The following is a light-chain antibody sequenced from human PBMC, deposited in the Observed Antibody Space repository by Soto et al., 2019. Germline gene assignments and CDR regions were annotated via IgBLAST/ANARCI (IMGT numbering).Light chain of an antibody. CDR3: PQYVGSPST. V-gene: IGKV3-20*01. CDR1: QSVSNSY. Sequence: EIVLRQSPGTLSLSPGERATLSCRASQSVSNSYLAWYQQRPGQAPRLLIYGASTRATGIPDRFSGSGSGTDFTLTIPRLVPDVFVVYFCPQYVGSPSTFGQPTTAAI. CDR2: GAS. J-gene: IGKJ1*01.